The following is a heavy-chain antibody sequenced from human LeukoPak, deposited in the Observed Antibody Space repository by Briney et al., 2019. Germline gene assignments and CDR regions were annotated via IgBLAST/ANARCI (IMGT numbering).Heavy chain of an antibody. CDR3: ARAILSNSGWYAVNAFDI. J-gene: IGHJ3*02. V-gene: IGHV1-2*02. CDR2: INPNSGGT. D-gene: IGHD6-19*01. Sequence: ASVKVSCKASGYTFTGYYMHWVRQAPGQGLEWMGWINPNSGGTNYAQKFQGRVTMTRDTSISTAYMELSRLRSDDTAVYYCARAILSNSGWYAVNAFDIWGQGTTVTVSS. CDR1: GYTFTGYY.